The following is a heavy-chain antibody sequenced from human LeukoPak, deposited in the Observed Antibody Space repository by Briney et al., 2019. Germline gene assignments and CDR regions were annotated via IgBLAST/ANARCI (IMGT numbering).Heavy chain of an antibody. V-gene: IGHV3-9*01. D-gene: IGHD3-10*01. J-gene: IGHJ3*02. CDR2: ISWNSGNI. CDR3: AKGIGELLSDAFDI. CDR1: GITFDDYA. Sequence: SLRLSCAASGITFDDYAMHWVRQAPGKGLEWVSGISWNSGNIGYADSVKGRFTISRDNAKNSLYLQMNSLRAEDTALYYCAKGIGELLSDAFDIWGQGTMVTVSP.